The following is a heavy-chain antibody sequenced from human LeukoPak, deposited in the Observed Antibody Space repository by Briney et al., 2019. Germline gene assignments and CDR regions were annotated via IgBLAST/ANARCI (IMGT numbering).Heavy chain of an antibody. D-gene: IGHD2-8*01. J-gene: IGHJ4*02. CDR1: GFTFSSYA. CDR3: AKDTSIGRYCTNGVCSPFDY. CDR2: ISDSGGST. V-gene: IGHV3-23*01. Sequence: GGSLRLSCAASGFTFSSYAMSWVRQAPGKGLEWMAAISDSGGSTYDADSVKGRFTISRDNSKNTLYLQMNSLRAEDTAVYYCAKDTSIGRYCTNGVCSPFDYWGQGTLVTVSS.